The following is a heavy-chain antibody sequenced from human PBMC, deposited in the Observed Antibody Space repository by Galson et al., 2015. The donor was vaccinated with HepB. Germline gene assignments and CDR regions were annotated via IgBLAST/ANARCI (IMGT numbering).Heavy chain of an antibody. Sequence: SVKVSCKASGYTFTSYDINWVRQATGQGLEWMGWMNPNSGNTGYAQKFQGRVTMTRNTSISTAYMELSSLRSEDTAVYYCARGFTMVQVRTYGYWGQGTLVTVSS. J-gene: IGHJ4*02. CDR2: MNPNSGNT. CDR3: ARGFTMVQVRTYGY. CDR1: GYTFTSYD. D-gene: IGHD3-10*01. V-gene: IGHV1-8*01.